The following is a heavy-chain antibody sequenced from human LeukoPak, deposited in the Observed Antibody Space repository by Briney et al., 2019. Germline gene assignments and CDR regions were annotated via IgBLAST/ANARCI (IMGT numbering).Heavy chain of an antibody. D-gene: IGHD5-18*01. CDR3: ARETWIQLWPDSYYYYYYMDV. J-gene: IGHJ6*03. Sequence: GASVKVSCKASGYTFTGYYMHWVRQAPGQGLEWMGWINPNSGGTNYAQKFQGRVTMTRDTSISTAYMELSRLRSDDTAVYYCARETWIQLWPDSYYYYYYMDVWGKGTTVTISS. V-gene: IGHV1-2*02. CDR2: INPNSGGT. CDR1: GYTFTGYY.